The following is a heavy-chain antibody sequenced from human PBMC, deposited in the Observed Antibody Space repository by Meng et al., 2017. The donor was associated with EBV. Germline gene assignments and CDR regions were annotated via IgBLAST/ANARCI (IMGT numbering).Heavy chain of an antibody. J-gene: IGHJ4*02. CDR1: FFTFTSYG. CDR3: ARGLDYFDY. Sequence: HVVRVSSVAEVYMPGACVQVACKASFFTFTSYGISWVRLAPGKGLDWMGWISAYNGNTNYAQKLQGRVTMTTDTSTSTAYMELRSLRSDDTAVYYCARGLDYFDYWGQGTLVTVSS. CDR2: ISAYNGNT. V-gene: IGHV1-18*01.